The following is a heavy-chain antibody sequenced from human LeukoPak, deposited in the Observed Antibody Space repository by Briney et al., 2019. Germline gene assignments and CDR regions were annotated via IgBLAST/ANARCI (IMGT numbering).Heavy chain of an antibody. D-gene: IGHD6-19*01. CDR2: IYTSGST. V-gene: IGHV4-61*02. Sequence: SQTLSLTCTVSGGSISSGSYYWRWIWQPARKGLEWIVRIYTSGSTNYNPSPKSRVTISVETSKNQFSLKLSSVTAGDTAVYYCARGGWSQFDYWGQGTLVTVSS. CDR1: GGSISSGSYY. J-gene: IGHJ4*02. CDR3: ARGGWSQFDY.